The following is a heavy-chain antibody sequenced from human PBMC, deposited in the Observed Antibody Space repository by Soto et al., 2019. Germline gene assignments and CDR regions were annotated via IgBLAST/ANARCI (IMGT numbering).Heavy chain of an antibody. CDR3: ARCLLYSSNFDY. D-gene: IGHD6-19*01. Sequence: EVQLVESGGGLVKPGGSLRLSCAVSGFTFSTYSMNWVRQAPGKGLEWVSSISSSSDYIYYADSVKGRFTISRDNAKNSLYLKMNSLRAEDTAVYYCARCLLYSSNFDYWGQGTLVTVSS. CDR2: ISSSSDYI. CDR1: GFTFSTYS. J-gene: IGHJ4*02. V-gene: IGHV3-21*01.